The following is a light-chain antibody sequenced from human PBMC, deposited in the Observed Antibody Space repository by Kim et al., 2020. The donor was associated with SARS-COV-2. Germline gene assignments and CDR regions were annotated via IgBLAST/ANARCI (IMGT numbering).Light chain of an antibody. CDR3: AAWDDSLNGPV. V-gene: IGLV1-44*01. CDR1: NSNIGSNT. J-gene: IGLJ3*02. CDR2: NNN. Sequence: GQRVTISCSGSNSNIGSNTVDWYQQLPGTAPKLLIYNNNQRPSGVPDRFSGSKSGTSASLAISGLQSEDEADYYCAAWDDSLNGPVFGGGTQLTVL.